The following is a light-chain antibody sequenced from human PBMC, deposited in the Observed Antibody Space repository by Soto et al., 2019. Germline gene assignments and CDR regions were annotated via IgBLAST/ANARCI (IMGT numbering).Light chain of an antibody. Sequence: EIVMTQSPVTLSVSPGERATLSCRASQSVSSNLAWYQQKPGQAPRLLIYGASTRATGVPARFSGSGSGPEFNLTISSLQSEDFAVYYCQHYNNWPPWTFGQGTKVEIK. J-gene: IGKJ1*01. CDR1: QSVSSN. CDR2: GAS. CDR3: QHYNNWPPWT. V-gene: IGKV3-15*01.